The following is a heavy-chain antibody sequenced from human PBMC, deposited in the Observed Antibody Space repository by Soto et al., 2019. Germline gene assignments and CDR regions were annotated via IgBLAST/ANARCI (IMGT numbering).Heavy chain of an antibody. J-gene: IGHJ5*02. Sequence: PSEPLSLTCTVSGGSISSYYWCWIRQPPGKGLEWIGYIYYSGSTNYNPSLKSRVTISVDTSKNQFSLKLSSVTAADTAVYYCARGWGIVLVPAAKWFDPWGQGTLVTVSS. CDR3: ARGWGIVLVPAAKWFDP. D-gene: IGHD2-2*01. CDR1: GGSISSYY. V-gene: IGHV4-59*01. CDR2: IYYSGST.